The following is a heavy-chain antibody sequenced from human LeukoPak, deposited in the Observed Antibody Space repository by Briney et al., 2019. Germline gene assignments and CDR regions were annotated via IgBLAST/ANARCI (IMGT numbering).Heavy chain of an antibody. Sequence: EASVKLSCKVSGYTLTKLSMHWVRQAPGKGLEWMGGFDPEDGETIYAQKFQGRVTMTEDTSTDTAYMQPSSLRSEDTAVYYCATEVNWVIAAARYYYGMDVWGQGTTVTVSS. J-gene: IGHJ6*02. CDR1: GYTLTKLS. CDR2: FDPEDGET. D-gene: IGHD6-13*01. V-gene: IGHV1-24*01. CDR3: ATEVNWVIAAARYYYGMDV.